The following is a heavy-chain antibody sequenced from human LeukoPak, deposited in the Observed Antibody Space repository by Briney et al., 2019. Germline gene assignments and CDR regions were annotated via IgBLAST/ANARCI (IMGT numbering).Heavy chain of an antibody. J-gene: IGHJ4*02. D-gene: IGHD3-10*01. CDR3: ARFGSYLDY. CDR1: GGSISSSPYY. V-gene: IGHV4-61*01. Sequence: PSETLSLTCTVSGGSISSSPYYWSWIRQPPGKGLEWIGYIYYSGSTNYNPSLESRVTISVDTSKNQFSLKLSSVTAADTAVYYCARFGSYLDYWGQGTLVTVSS. CDR2: IYYSGST.